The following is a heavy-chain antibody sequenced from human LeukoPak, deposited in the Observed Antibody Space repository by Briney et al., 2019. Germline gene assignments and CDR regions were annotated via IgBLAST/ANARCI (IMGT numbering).Heavy chain of an antibody. CDR1: GFTFSNHG. CDR3: ARDFWGAYRVDYFDC. J-gene: IGHJ4*02. V-gene: IGHV3-7*01. D-gene: IGHD3-3*01. CDR2: IKQDGSET. Sequence: PGGSLRLSCAVSGFTFSNHGMSWVRRAPGKGLEWVANIKQDGSETYSVDSVRGRFTISRDNAKNSLYLQMNSLRAEDTAVYYCARDFWGAYRVDYFDCWGQGTLVTVSS.